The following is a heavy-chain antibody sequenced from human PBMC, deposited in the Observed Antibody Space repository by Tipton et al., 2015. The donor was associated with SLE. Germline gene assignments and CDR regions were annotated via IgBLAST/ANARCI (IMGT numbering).Heavy chain of an antibody. D-gene: IGHD1-26*01. J-gene: IGHJ6*03. Sequence: TLSLTCTVSGGSISSYYWSWIRQPPGKGLEWIGYIYYNGSTNYNPSLKSRVTMSVDTSKNQFSLKLSSVTAADTAIYYCASNSGTYYYYYYMDVWGKGTTVTVSS. CDR1: GGSISSYY. CDR2: IYYNGST. CDR3: ASNSGTYYYYYYMDV. V-gene: IGHV4-59*01.